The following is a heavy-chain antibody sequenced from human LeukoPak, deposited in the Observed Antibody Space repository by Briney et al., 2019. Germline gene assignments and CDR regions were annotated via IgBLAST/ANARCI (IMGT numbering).Heavy chain of an antibody. CDR2: IRYDGSNK. V-gene: IGHV3-30*02. CDR1: GFTFSSYG. Sequence: GSLRLSCAASGFTFSSYGMHWVRQAPGKGLEWVAFIRYDGSNKYYADSVKGRFTISRDNSKNTLYLQMNSLRAEDTAVYYCAKDIGVGTYYYDSSGYLDYWGQGTLVTVSS. J-gene: IGHJ4*02. D-gene: IGHD3-22*01. CDR3: AKDIGVGTYYYDSSGYLDY.